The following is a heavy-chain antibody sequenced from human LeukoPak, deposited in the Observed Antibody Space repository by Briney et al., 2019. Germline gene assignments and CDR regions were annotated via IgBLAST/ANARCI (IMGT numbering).Heavy chain of an antibody. CDR3: ASSRVLKIADAFDI. J-gene: IGHJ3*02. Sequence: SSVKVSCKASLGTFSRYAISWVRPAPGQEVTWVGRVIPILGMAHVAQKFQGRVTITADKSTSTAYRELSSVRSEDASVYYCASSRVLKIADAFDIWGQGTMVTVS. D-gene: IGHD2-8*02. CDR1: LGTFSRYA. V-gene: IGHV1-69*04. CDR2: VIPILGMA.